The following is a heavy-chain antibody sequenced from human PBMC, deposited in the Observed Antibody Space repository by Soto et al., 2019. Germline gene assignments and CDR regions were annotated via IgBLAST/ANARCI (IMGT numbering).Heavy chain of an antibody. J-gene: IGHJ4*02. V-gene: IGHV4-59*01. Sequence: QVQLQESGPGLVKPSETLSLTCTVSGGSISSYYWSWIRQPPGKGLEWIGYIYYSGSTNYNPSLKSRVTISVDTSKNLFSLKLSSVTAADTAVYYCARLLLYDYGDKRFDYWGQGTLVTVSS. CDR3: ARLLLYDYGDKRFDY. CDR1: GGSISSYY. CDR2: IYYSGST. D-gene: IGHD4-17*01.